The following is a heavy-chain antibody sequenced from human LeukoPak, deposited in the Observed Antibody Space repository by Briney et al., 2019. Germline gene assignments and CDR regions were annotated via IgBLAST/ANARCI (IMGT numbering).Heavy chain of an antibody. CDR1: SGSISSSSYY. CDR2: IFYSGST. CDR3: AKGAGPPWFDP. D-gene: IGHD6-19*01. Sequence: SETLSLTCTVSSGSISSSSYYWGWIRQPPGKGLEWIGNIFYSGSTYYNPSLKSRVTISVDTSKNQFSLKLSSVTAADTAVYYCAKGAGPPWFDPWGQGTLVTVSS. V-gene: IGHV4-39*07. J-gene: IGHJ5*02.